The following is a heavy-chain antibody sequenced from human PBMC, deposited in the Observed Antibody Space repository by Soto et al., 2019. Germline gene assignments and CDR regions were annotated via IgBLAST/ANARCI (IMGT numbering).Heavy chain of an antibody. CDR3: ARGTNDCSGGSCYSVLYFDY. J-gene: IGHJ4*02. D-gene: IGHD2-15*01. CDR2: INHSGST. CDR1: GGSFSGYY. Sequence: SETLSLTCAVYGGSFSGYYWSWIRQPPGKGLEWIGEINHSGSTNYNPSLKSRVTISVDTSKNQFSLKLSSVTAADTAVYYCARGTNDCSGGSCYSVLYFDYWGQGTLVTVSS. V-gene: IGHV4-34*01.